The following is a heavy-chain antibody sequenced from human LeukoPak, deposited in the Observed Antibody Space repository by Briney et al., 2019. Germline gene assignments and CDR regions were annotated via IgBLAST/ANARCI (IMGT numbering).Heavy chain of an antibody. CDR1: GYTFTGYY. Sequence: ASVKVSCKASGYTFTGYYMHWVRQAPGQGLEWMEWINPNSGGTNYAQKFQGRVTMTRDTSISTAYMELSRLRSDDTAVYYCARMVVAATVFDYWGQGTLVTVSS. CDR2: INPNSGGT. J-gene: IGHJ4*02. D-gene: IGHD2-15*01. CDR3: ARMVVAATVFDY. V-gene: IGHV1-2*02.